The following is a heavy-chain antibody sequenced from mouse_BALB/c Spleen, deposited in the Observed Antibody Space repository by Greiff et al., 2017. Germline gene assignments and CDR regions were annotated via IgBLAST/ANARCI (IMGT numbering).Heavy chain of an antibody. CDR3: AREGDYGTMDY. CDR2: ISDGGSYT. V-gene: IGHV5-4*02. Sequence: EVKVVESGGGLVKPGGSLKLSCAASGFTFSDYYMYWVRQTPEKRLEWVATISDGGSYTYYPDNVKGRFTISRDNAKNNLYLQMSSLKSEDTAMYYCAREGDYGTMDYWGQGTSVTVSS. D-gene: IGHD1-2*01. CDR1: GFTFSDYY. J-gene: IGHJ4*01.